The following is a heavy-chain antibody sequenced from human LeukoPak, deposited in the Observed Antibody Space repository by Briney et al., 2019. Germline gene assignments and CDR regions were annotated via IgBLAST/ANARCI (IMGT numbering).Heavy chain of an antibody. CDR2: ISAYNGNT. V-gene: IGHV1-18*01. CDR3: ASSYGDSSPYGMDV. D-gene: IGHD4-17*01. J-gene: IGHJ6*02. Sequence: EASVKVSCKASGYTFTSYGISWVRQAPGQGLEWMGWISAYNGNTNYAQKLQGRVTMTTDTSTNTAYMELRSLRSDDTAVYYCASSYGDSSPYGMDVWGQGTTVTVSS. CDR1: GYTFTSYG.